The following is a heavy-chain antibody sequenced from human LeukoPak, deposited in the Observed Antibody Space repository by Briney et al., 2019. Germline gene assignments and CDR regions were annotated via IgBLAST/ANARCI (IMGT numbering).Heavy chain of an antibody. CDR1: GFTFSDYY. V-gene: IGHV3-11*01. CDR2: ISSSGSTI. CDR3: AKDAFVSGWYYFDY. J-gene: IGHJ4*02. Sequence: GGSLRLSCAASGFTFSDYYMSWIRQAPGKGLEWVSYISSSGSTIYYADSVKGRFTISRDNSENTLYLQMNSLRAEDTAVYYCAKDAFVSGWYYFDYWGQGLLVTVSS. D-gene: IGHD6-19*01.